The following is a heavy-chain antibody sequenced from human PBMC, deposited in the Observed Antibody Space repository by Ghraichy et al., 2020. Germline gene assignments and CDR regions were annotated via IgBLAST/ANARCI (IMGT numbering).Heavy chain of an antibody. V-gene: IGHV4-39*01. D-gene: IGHD3-22*01. CDR2: IYYSGTT. CDR3: ARHFLYDSSGYYPWYFDY. J-gene: IGHJ4*02. CDR1: GGSISSSSYY. Sequence: SETLSLTCTVSGGSISSSSYYWGWIRQPPGKGLEWIGSIYYSGTTYYNPSLKSRVTLSVDTSKNQFSLKLSYVTAADTAVYYCARHFLYDSSGYYPWYFDYWGQGTLVTVSS.